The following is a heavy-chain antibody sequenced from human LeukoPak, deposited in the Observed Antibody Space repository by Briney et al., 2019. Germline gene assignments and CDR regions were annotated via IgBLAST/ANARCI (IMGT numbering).Heavy chain of an antibody. J-gene: IGHJ3*02. CDR2: IYYSGST. Sequence: SETLSLTCTVSGGSISSSSYYWGWIRQPPGKGLEWIGSIYYSGSTYYNPSLKSRVTISVDTSKNQFSLKLSSVTAADTAVYYCARVHIVVVTAIWPHDAFDIWGQGTMVTVSS. D-gene: IGHD2-21*02. CDR1: GGSISSSSYY. V-gene: IGHV4-39*01. CDR3: ARVHIVVVTAIWPHDAFDI.